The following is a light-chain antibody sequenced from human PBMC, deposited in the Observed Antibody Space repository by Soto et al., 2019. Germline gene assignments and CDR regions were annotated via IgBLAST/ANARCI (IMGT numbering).Light chain of an antibody. CDR1: QSVSSN. V-gene: IGKV3-15*01. J-gene: IGKJ1*01. CDR2: GAS. CDR3: QQYKNWPWT. Sequence: EIVMTQSPATLSVSPGERATLSCRASQSVSSNLAWYQQKPGQAPRLLMYGASTRATGIPARFSGSGSGTEFTLTISSLQSEDFAAYYCQQYKNWPWTFGQGTKVAIK.